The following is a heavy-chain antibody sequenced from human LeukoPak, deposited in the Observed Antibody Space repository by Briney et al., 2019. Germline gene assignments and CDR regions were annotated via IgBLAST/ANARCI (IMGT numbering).Heavy chain of an antibody. D-gene: IGHD3-16*01. J-gene: IGHJ4*02. CDR2: IYYSGST. V-gene: IGHV4-59*08. CDR3: ARTPALDDYVWQSFDY. CDR1: GGSISSYY. Sequence: PSETLSLTCTVSGGSISSYYWSWIRQPPGKGLEWIGYIYYSGSTNYNPSLKSRVMISLDTSRNQFSLRLASVTAADTAVYYCARTPALDDYVWQSFDYWGRGTLVIVSS.